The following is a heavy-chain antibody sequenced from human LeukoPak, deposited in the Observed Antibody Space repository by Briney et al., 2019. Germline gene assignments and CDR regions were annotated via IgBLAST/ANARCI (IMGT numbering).Heavy chain of an antibody. D-gene: IGHD6-6*01. Sequence: ASVKVSCKASGYTFTGYYMHWVRQAPGQGLEWMGWINPNSGGTNYAQKFQGRVTMTRDTSISTAYMELSRLRSDDTAVYYCASSRRSSFYYYYYMDVWGKGTTVTVSS. V-gene: IGHV1-2*02. CDR2: INPNSGGT. J-gene: IGHJ6*03. CDR1: GYTFTGYY. CDR3: ASSRRSSFYYYYYMDV.